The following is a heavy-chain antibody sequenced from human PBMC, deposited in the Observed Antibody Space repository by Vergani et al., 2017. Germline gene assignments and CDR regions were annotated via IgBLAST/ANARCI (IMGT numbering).Heavy chain of an antibody. D-gene: IGHD5-18*01. CDR3: ARDVGSYGYEYNRGAAPGHLNWFDP. Sequence: EVQLVESGGGLVKPGGSLRLSCAASGFTFSNAWMSWVRQAPGKGLEWVGRIKSKTDGGTTDYAAPVKGRFTIARDDSKNTLYLQMNSLKTEDTAVYYCARDVGSYGYEYNRGAAPGHLNWFDPWGQGTLVTVSS. CDR2: IKSKTDGGTT. J-gene: IGHJ5*02. V-gene: IGHV3-15*01. CDR1: GFTFSNAW.